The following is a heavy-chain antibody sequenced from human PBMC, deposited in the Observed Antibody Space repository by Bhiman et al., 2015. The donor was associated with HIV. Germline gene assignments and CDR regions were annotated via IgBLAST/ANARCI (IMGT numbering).Heavy chain of an antibody. J-gene: IGHJ4*02. CDR1: GFTFSNAW. V-gene: IGHV3-15*01. D-gene: IGHD3-22*01. CDR2: IKSKIDGGTT. CDR3: TTGQYDSSGYYYGFYFDY. Sequence: EVQLVESGGGLVKPGGSLRLSCAASGFTFSNAWMSWVRQAPGKGLEWVGRIKSKIDGGTTKGRFTISRDDSKNTLYLQMNSLKTEDTGVYYCTTGQYDSSGYYYGFYFDYWGQGTLVTVSS.